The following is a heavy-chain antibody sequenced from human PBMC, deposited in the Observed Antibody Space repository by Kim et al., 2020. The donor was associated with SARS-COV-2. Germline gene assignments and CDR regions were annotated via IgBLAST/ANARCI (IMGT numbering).Heavy chain of an antibody. D-gene: IGHD1-26*01. CDR3: ARRSGGATNPYFDY. J-gene: IGHJ4*02. V-gene: IGHV4-39*01. Sequence: NPSLKSRVTISVDTSKNQFSLKLSSVTAADTAVYYCARRSGGATNPYFDYWGQGTLVTVSS.